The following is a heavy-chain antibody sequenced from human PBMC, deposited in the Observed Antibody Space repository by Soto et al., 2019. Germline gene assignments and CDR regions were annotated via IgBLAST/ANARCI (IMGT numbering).Heavy chain of an antibody. V-gene: IGHV3-30-3*01. CDR1: GFTFSSYA. CDR2: ISYDGSNK. J-gene: IGHJ6*02. Sequence: PGGSLRLSCAASGFTFSSYAIHWVRQAPGKGLEWVAVISYDGSNKYYADSVKGRFTISRDNSKNTLYLQMNSLRAEDTAVYYCARDRKVVTGRYYYYGMDVWGQGTTVTV. CDR3: ARDRKVVTGRYYYYGMDV. D-gene: IGHD2-15*01.